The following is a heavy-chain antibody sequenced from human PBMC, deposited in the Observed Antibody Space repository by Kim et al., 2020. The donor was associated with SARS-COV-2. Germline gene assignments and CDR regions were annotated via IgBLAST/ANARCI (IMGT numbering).Heavy chain of an antibody. V-gene: IGHV3-11*05. CDR3: ARGEIWFGAWYYYYGMDV. CDR2: ISSSSSYT. J-gene: IGHJ6*02. CDR1: GFTFSDYY. Sequence: GGSLRLSCAASGFTFSDYYMSWIRQAPGKGLEWVSYISSSSSYTNYADSVKGRFTISRDSAKNSLYLQMNSLRAEDTAVYYCARGEIWFGAWYYYYGMDVWGQGTTVTVSS. D-gene: IGHD3-10*01.